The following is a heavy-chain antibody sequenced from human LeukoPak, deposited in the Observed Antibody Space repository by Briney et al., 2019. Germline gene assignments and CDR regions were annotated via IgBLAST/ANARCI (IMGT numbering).Heavy chain of an antibody. V-gene: IGHV3-7*01. CDR2: IKQDGSEK. CDR1: GFTLSSYW. D-gene: IGHD6-13*01. CDR3: AREISSWYRTEGRFDP. Sequence: GGSLRLSCAASGFTLSSYWMTWVRQAPGKGLEWVANIKQDGSEKYYVDSMKGRFTFSRDNAKNSLYLQMNSLRAEDTAVYYCAREISSWYRTEGRFDPWGQGTLVTVSS. J-gene: IGHJ5*02.